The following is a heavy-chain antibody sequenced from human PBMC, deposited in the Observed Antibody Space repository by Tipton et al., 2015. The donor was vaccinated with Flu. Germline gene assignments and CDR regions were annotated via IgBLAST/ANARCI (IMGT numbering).Heavy chain of an antibody. CDR3: ARIYYYGSGDYYLDS. V-gene: IGHV4-59*08. CDR1: GASISSYY. CDR2: IYYSGIT. Sequence: TLSLTCTVSGASISSYYWSWIRQPPGKGLEWIGYIYYSGITNYNPSLKSRVTISADTSKNKFSLELRSVTAADTAVYYCARIYYYGSGDYYLDSWGQGTLVTVSS. J-gene: IGHJ4*02. D-gene: IGHD3-10*01.